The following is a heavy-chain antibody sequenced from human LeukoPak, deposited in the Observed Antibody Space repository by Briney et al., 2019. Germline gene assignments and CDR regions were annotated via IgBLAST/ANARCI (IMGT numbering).Heavy chain of an antibody. CDR3: ARGHSSSWYPNNWFDP. Sequence: SVKVSCKASGGTFSSYAISWVRQAPGQGLERMGGIIPIFGTANYAQKFQGRVTITTDESTSTAYMELSSLRSEDTAVYYCARGHSSSWYPNNWFDPWGQGTLVTVSS. V-gene: IGHV1-69*05. D-gene: IGHD6-13*01. CDR1: GGTFSSYA. J-gene: IGHJ5*02. CDR2: IIPIFGTA.